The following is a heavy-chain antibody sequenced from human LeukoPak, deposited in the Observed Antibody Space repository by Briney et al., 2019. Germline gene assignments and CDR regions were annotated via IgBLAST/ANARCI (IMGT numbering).Heavy chain of an antibody. J-gene: IGHJ4*02. V-gene: IGHV1-46*01. CDR3: ARKNNNYYDSSGYYYY. CDR1: GDTVTSYY. CDR2: INPSGGST. Sequence: ASVKVSCKASGDTVTSYYMHWVRQATGQGLGWMGMINPSGGSTSYAQKFQGRVTMTRDTSTSTVYMELSSLRSEDTAVYYCARKNNNYYDSSGYYYYWGQGTLVTVSS. D-gene: IGHD3-22*01.